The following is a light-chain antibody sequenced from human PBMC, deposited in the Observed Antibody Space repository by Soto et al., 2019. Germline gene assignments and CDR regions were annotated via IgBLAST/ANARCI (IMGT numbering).Light chain of an antibody. CDR1: QSVSSHF. V-gene: IGKV3-20*01. CDR3: QQYSSSPEIT. Sequence: EIVLTQSPGTLSLSPGERATLSCRASQSVSSHFLAWYQQKPGQAPRLLIYGVSNRATGIPDRFSGSGSGTDFTLTISRLEPEDFAVYYCQQYSSSPEITFGPGTKVDIK. J-gene: IGKJ3*01. CDR2: GVS.